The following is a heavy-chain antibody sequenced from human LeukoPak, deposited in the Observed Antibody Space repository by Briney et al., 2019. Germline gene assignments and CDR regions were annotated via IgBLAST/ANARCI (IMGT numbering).Heavy chain of an antibody. D-gene: IGHD7-27*01. J-gene: IGHJ4*02. CDR2: ISYDGNSK. V-gene: IGHV3-30*18. CDR1: GFTFSRYG. Sequence: GGSLRLSCAASGFTFSRYGMHWVRQAPGKGLVWVAVISYDGNSKYYADSVKGRFTISRDNSKNTLYLQMNSLRAEDTAVYYCAKAANWGSFDYWGQGTLVTVSS. CDR3: AKAANWGSFDY.